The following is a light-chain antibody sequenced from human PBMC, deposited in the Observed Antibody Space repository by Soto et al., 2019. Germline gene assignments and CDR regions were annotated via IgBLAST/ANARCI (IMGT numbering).Light chain of an antibody. CDR2: DAS. J-gene: IGKJ4*01. CDR3: QQRSNSPLT. V-gene: IGKV3-11*01. Sequence: EIVLTQSPATLSLSPGERATLSFRASQSVSSYLAWYQQKPGQAPRLLIYDASNRATGIPARFSGSGSGTDFTLTISSLEPEDFAVYDGQQRSNSPLTFGGGNNVEIK. CDR1: QSVSSY.